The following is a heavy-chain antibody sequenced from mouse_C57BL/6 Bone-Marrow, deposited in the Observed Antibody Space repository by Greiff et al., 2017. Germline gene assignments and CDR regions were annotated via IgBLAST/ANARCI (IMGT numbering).Heavy chain of an antibody. D-gene: IGHD1-1*01. Sequence: VQLQQSGAELVKPGASVKLSCTASGFNIKDYYMHWVKQRTEQGLEWIGRIDPEDGETKYAPKFQGKATITADTSSNTAYLQLSSLTSEDTAVYYCVPYYYGSSYDHYYAMDYWGQGTSVTVSS. CDR1: GFNIKDYY. CDR2: IDPEDGET. J-gene: IGHJ4*01. CDR3: VPYYYGSSYDHYYAMDY. V-gene: IGHV14-2*01.